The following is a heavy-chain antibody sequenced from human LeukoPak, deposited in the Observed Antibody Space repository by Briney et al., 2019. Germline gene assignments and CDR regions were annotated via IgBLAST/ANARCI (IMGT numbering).Heavy chain of an antibody. CDR2: IYTTGST. V-gene: IGHV4-61*02. J-gene: IGHJ3*02. Sequence: SGPALVKPTQTLTLTCTFSGFSLSTSGERVSWIRQPPGKGLEWVGYIYTTGSTHYNPSLKSRVTMSLDTSKNRLSLRLSSVTAADTAVFYCARHRAEMATITDDAFDIWGQGTMVTVSS. CDR3: ARHRAEMATITDDAFDI. D-gene: IGHD5-24*01. CDR1: GFSLSTSGER.